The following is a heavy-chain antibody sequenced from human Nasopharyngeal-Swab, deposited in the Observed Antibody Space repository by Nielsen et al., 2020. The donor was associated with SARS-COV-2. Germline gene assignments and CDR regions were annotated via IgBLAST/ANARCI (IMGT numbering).Heavy chain of an antibody. J-gene: IGHJ4*02. CDR1: GFTVSSNY. D-gene: IGHD3-22*01. V-gene: IGHV3-66*01. CDR2: IYSGGST. CDR3: ARGCYDSIR. Sequence: GESLKISCAASGFTVSSNYMSWVRQAPGKGLEWVSVIYSGGSTYYADSVKGRLTISRDNSKNTLYLQMNSLRAEDTAVYYCARGCYDSIRWGQGTLVTVSS.